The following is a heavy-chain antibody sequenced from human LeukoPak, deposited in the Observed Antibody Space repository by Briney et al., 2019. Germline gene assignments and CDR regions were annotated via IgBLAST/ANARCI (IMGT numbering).Heavy chain of an antibody. CDR2: ISGSGGST. J-gene: IGHJ5*02. Sequence: PGGSLRLSCAASGFTFSSYAMSWVRQAPGKGLEWVSAISGSGGSTYYADSVKGRFTISRDNSKNTLYLQMNSLRAEDTAVYHCAKDVSVVPAAIFDPWGQGTLVTVSS. CDR3: AKDVSVVPAAIFDP. V-gene: IGHV3-23*01. D-gene: IGHD2-2*01. CDR1: GFTFSSYA.